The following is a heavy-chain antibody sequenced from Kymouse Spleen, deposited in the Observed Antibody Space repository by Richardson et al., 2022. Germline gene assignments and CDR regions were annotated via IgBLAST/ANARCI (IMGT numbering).Heavy chain of an antibody. J-gene: IGHJ6*02. CDR1: GFTFSSYG. Sequence: QVQLVESGGGVVQPGRSLRLSCAASGFTFSSYGMHWVRQAPGKGLEWVAVIWYDGSNKYYADSVKGRFTISRDNSKNTLYLQMNSLRAEDTAVYYCARDREYQLLSYYYGMDVWGQGTTVTVSS. D-gene: IGHD2-2*02. V-gene: IGHV3-33*01. CDR2: IWYDGSNK. CDR3: ARDREYQLLSYYYGMDV.